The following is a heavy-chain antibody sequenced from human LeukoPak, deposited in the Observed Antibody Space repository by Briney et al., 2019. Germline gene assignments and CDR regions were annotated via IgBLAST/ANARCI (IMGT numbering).Heavy chain of an antibody. D-gene: IGHD3-10*01. Sequence: PGGSLRLSCAASGFTFSNAWMSWVRQAPGKGLEWIGEINHSGSTNYNPSLKSRVTMSVDTSKNQFSLKLSSVTAADTAVYYCARDEMVRGVGNYYYMDVWGKGTTVTISS. CDR3: ARDEMVRGVGNYYYMDV. V-gene: IGHV4-4*02. CDR1: GFTFSNAW. CDR2: INHSGST. J-gene: IGHJ6*03.